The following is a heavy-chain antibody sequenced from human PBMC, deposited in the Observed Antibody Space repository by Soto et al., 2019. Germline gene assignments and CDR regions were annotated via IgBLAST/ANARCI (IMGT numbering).Heavy chain of an antibody. V-gene: IGHV4-34*01. Sequence: QVQLQQWGAGLLKPSETLSLTCAVYGGSFSGYYWSWIRQPPGKGLEWIGEINHSGSTNYNPSLKSRVTISVDTSKNQFSLKLSSVTAADTAVYYCARGYYSSSWYDYWGQGTLVTVSS. CDR1: GGSFSGYY. CDR2: INHSGST. J-gene: IGHJ4*02. CDR3: ARGYYSSSWYDY. D-gene: IGHD6-13*01.